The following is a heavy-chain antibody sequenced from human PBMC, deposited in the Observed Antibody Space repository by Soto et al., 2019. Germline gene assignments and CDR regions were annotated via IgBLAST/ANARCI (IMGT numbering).Heavy chain of an antibody. CDR2: IYHTGST. CDR3: ARHGATMVRGVIPYYCYYGMEV. Sequence: SETLSLTCTVSGDSISSYFWSWIRKPPGKGLEWIGYIYHTGSTNYSPSLKSRVTISVDTSKNQFSLKLSSVTAADTAVYYCARHGATMVRGVIPYYCYYGMEVWGQGTTVTVSS. V-gene: IGHV4-59*08. D-gene: IGHD3-10*01. CDR1: GDSISSYF. J-gene: IGHJ6*02.